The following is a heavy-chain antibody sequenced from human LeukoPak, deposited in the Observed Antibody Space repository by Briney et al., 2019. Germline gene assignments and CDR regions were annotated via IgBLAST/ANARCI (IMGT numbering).Heavy chain of an antibody. CDR2: INTDATAA. Sequence: QPGGSLRLSCVASGFSFSDYWMNWVRQAPGKGLVWVSRINTDATAATYADSVRGRFTISRDNAKSTPDLHMNSLRVDDTAVYYCARDSGAVWNNFDYWGPGTLVTVSS. V-gene: IGHV3-74*03. CDR3: ARDSGAVWNNFDY. D-gene: IGHD1/OR15-1a*01. CDR1: GFSFSDYW. J-gene: IGHJ4*02.